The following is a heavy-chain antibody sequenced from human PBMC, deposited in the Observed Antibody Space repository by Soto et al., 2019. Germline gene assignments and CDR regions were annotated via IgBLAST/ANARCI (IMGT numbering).Heavy chain of an antibody. V-gene: IGHV3-30*18. D-gene: IGHD3-10*01. Sequence: QVQLVESGGGVVQPGRSLRLSCAASGFTFSSYGMHWVRQAPGKGLEWVAVISYDGSNKYYADSVKGRFTISRDNSKNPLYLKMNSLRAEDTAVYYCAKEGGYYGSGSYSVGENYYGMDVWGQGTTVTVSS. CDR2: ISYDGSNK. CDR3: AKEGGYYGSGSYSVGENYYGMDV. CDR1: GFTFSSYG. J-gene: IGHJ6*02.